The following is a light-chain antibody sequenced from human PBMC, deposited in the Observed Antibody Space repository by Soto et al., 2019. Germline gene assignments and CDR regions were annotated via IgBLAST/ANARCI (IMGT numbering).Light chain of an antibody. J-gene: IGLJ2*01. CDR3: SSFTISSAHVV. CDR2: NVS. CDR1: SSDVGVYNF. V-gene: IGLV2-14*01. Sequence: QSVLTQPASVSGSPGQSITISCTGTSSDVGVYNFVSWYQQHPGKAPKLIIYNVSDRPSGVSNRFSVSKSGNTASLIISGLQAEDEADYYCSSFTISSAHVVFGGGTKLTVL.